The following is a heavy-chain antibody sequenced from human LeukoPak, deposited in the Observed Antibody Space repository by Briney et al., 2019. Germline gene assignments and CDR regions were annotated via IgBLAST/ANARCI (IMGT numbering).Heavy chain of an antibody. J-gene: IGHJ4*02. CDR3: ARDFDDSSGYYDN. Sequence: ASVNVSCKASGYTFTSYAMNWVRQAPGQGLEWMGWISAYNGNTNYAQKLQGRVTMTTDTSTSTAYMELRSLRSDDTAVYYCARDFDDSSGYYDNWGQGTLVTVSS. CDR2: ISAYNGNT. CDR1: GYTFTSYA. D-gene: IGHD3-22*01. V-gene: IGHV1-18*01.